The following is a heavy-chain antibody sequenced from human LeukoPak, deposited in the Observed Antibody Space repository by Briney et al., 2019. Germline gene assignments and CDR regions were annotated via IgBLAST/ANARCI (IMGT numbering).Heavy chain of an antibody. D-gene: IGHD4-17*01. Sequence: PSQTLSLTCAISGDSVSSNSAAWNWISQSPSRGLEWLGRTYYRSKWYNDYAVSVKSRITINPDTSKNQFSLQLNSVTPEDTAVYYCARDSPLTTVTTFPYWYFDLWGRGTLVTVSS. CDR3: ARDSPLTTVTTFPYWYFDL. CDR2: TYYRSKWYN. V-gene: IGHV6-1*01. J-gene: IGHJ2*01. CDR1: GDSVSSNSAA.